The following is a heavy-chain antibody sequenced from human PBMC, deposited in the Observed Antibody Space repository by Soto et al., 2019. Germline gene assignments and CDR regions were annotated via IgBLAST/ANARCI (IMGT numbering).Heavy chain of an antibody. V-gene: IGHV1-24*01. Sequence: QVQLVQSGAEVRKPGASVKVSCKVSGHTLTELSMHWVRQAPGKGLEWMGGFDPEDGETISAQKFQGRVTVTEDTSTDSTYVELSSLRSEDTAVYYCAAGGTRWLHSPFDYWGQGTLVTISS. CDR1: GHTLTELS. CDR3: AAGGTRWLHSPFDY. D-gene: IGHD1-1*01. CDR2: FDPEDGET. J-gene: IGHJ4*02.